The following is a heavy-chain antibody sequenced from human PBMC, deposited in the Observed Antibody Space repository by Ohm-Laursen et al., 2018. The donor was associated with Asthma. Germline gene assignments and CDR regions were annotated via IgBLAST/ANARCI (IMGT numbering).Heavy chain of an antibody. D-gene: IGHD4-17*01. CDR2: ISYDGSNK. CDR1: GFTFSSYG. J-gene: IGHJ4*02. V-gene: IGHV3-30*03. CDR3: ARGVSTVTTESDY. Sequence: SLRLSCAAFGFTFSSYGMHWVRQAPGKGLEWVAVISYDGSNKYYADSVKGRFTISRDNSKNTLYLQMNSLRAEDTAVYYCARGVSTVTTESDYWGQGTLVTVSS.